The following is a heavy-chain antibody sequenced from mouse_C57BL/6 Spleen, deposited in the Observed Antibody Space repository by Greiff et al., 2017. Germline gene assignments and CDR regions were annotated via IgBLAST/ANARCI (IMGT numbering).Heavy chain of an antibody. CDR1: GYTFTSYW. J-gene: IGHJ3*01. V-gene: IGHV1-59*01. CDR3: ASGGP. CDR2: IDPSDSYT. Sequence: QVQLQQSGAELVRPGTSVKLSCKASGYTFTSYWMHWVKQRPGQGLEWIGVIDPSDSYTNYNQTFKGKATLTVDTSSSTAYLQLSGLTSEDSAVYYCASGGPWGQGTLVTVSA.